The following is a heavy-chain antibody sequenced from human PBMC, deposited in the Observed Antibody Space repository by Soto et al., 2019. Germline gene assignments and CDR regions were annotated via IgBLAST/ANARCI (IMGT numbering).Heavy chain of an antibody. D-gene: IGHD3-9*01. J-gene: IGHJ4*02. V-gene: IGHV3-21*01. CDR2: ISSSSNYI. CDR3: ARGYDTPDY. CDR1: GFTFSSYS. Sequence: GGFLRLSCAASGFTFSSYSMNWVRQAPGKGLEWVSSISSSSNYIYYADSVKGRFTISRDNAKNSLYLQMNSLRAEDTAVYYCARGYDTPDYWGQGTLVTVSS.